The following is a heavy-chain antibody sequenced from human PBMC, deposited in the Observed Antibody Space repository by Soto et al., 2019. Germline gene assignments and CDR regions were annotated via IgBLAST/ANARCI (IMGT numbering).Heavy chain of an antibody. D-gene: IGHD3-10*01. Sequence: SGPTLVNPTQTLTLTCTFSGFSLSTSGVGVGWIRQPPGKALEWLALIYWNDDKRYSPSLKSRLTITKDTSKNQVVLTMANMDPVDTATYYCARVRGVIITSRPFDYWGQGTLVTVSS. V-gene: IGHV2-5*01. CDR3: ARVRGVIITSRPFDY. CDR2: IYWNDDK. J-gene: IGHJ4*02. CDR1: GFSLSTSGVG.